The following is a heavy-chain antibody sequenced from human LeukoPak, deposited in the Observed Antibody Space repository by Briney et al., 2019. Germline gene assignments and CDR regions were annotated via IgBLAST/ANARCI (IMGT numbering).Heavy chain of an antibody. CDR1: GFGFSRFG. V-gene: IGHV3-23*01. CDR3: AKGQITTVDY. Sequence: PGGSLRLSCAASGFGFSRFGMHWVRQAPGKGLEWVSAISGSGGSTYYADSVKGRFTISRDNSKNTLYLQMNSLRAEDTAVYYCAKGQITTVDYWGQGTLVTVSS. J-gene: IGHJ4*02. D-gene: IGHD3-22*01. CDR2: ISGSGGST.